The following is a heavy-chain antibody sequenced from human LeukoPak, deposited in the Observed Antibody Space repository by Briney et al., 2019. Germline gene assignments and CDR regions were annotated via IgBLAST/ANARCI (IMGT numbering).Heavy chain of an antibody. D-gene: IGHD2-21*02. CDR1: GGSISSYY. CDR2: IYYSGST. Sequence: SETLSLTCTVSGGSISSYYWSWIRQPPGKGLEWIGYIYYSGSTNYNPSLKSRVTISVDTSKNQFSLKLSSVTAADTAVYYRARDRTANWFDPWGQGTLVTVSS. V-gene: IGHV4-59*01. CDR3: ARDRTANWFDP. J-gene: IGHJ5*02.